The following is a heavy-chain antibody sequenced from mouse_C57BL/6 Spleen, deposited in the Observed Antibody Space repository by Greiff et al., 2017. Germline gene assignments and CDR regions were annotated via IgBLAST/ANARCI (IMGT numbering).Heavy chain of an antibody. Sequence: QVQLQPSGAELVKPGASVKLSCKASGYTFTSYWMQWVKQRPGQGLEWIGEIDPSDSYTNYNQKFKGKATLTVDTSSSTAYMQRSSLTSEDSAVYYCARPSYYGSSYWYFDVCGTGTTVTVSS. V-gene: IGHV1-50*01. CDR2: IDPSDSYT. J-gene: IGHJ1*03. CDR3: ARPSYYGSSYWYFDV. D-gene: IGHD1-1*01. CDR1: GYTFTSYW.